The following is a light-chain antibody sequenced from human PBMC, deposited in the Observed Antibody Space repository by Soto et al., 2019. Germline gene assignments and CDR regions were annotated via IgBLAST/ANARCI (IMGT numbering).Light chain of an antibody. V-gene: IGKV1-5*03. CDR3: QQYNSYSRT. J-gene: IGKJ1*01. Sequence: DIQMTQSPSTLSASVGDRVTITCRASQSISDWLAWYQQKPGKALKLLIYKASSLESGGPSRFSGSGSGTDFTLTISSLQPDDFATYYCQQYNSYSRTFGQGPKVEV. CDR1: QSISDW. CDR2: KAS.